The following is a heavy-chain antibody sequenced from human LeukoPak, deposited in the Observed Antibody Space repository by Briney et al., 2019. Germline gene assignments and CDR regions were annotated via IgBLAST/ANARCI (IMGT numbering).Heavy chain of an antibody. D-gene: IGHD1-26*01. V-gene: IGHV3-21*01. J-gene: IGHJ4*02. CDR3: ARDQGSGKLDY. CDR1: GFTFSSYS. CDR2: ISGSSSYI. Sequence: GGSLRLSGAASGFTFSSYSMNWVRQAPGKGLEWVSSISGSSSYIYYADSVKGRFTISRDNAKNSLYLQMNSLRAEDTAVYYCARDQGSGKLDYWGQGTLVTVSS.